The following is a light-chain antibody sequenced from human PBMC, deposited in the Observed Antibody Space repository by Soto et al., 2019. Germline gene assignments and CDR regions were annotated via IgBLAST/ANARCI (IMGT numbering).Light chain of an antibody. CDR2: DVS. V-gene: IGKV3-20*01. Sequence: DIVLTQSPGTLSLSPGERATLSCRSSQSVSSNYLAWYQQKPDQAPRLVIYDVSGRATGIPDRFSGSGSGTDFALTISRLEPEVSAVYYCQQYGISRTFGQGTKVEIK. CDR1: QSVSSNY. CDR3: QQYGISRT. J-gene: IGKJ1*01.